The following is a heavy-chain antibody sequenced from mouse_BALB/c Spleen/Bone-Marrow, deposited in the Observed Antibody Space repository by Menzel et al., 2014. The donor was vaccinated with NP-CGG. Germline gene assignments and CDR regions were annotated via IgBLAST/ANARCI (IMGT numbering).Heavy chain of an antibody. CDR2: IYPGSGST. V-gene: IGHV1S22*01. CDR3: TNHYFDY. Sequence: LQQSGSELVRPGASVKLSCKASGYTFTSYWMHWVKQRPGQGLEWIGNIYPGSGSTNYDEKFKSKATLTVDTSSSTAHMQLSSLTFEDSAVYYCTNHYFDYWGQGTTLTVSS. J-gene: IGHJ2*01. CDR1: GYTFTSYW.